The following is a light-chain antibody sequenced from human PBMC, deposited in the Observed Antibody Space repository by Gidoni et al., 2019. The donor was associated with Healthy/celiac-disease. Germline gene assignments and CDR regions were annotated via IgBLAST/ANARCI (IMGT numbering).Light chain of an antibody. CDR3: QQYNSYSYLT. CDR2: KAS. V-gene: IGKV1-5*03. CDR1: QSISSW. J-gene: IGKJ4*01. Sequence: DIQKTQSRSTLSASVGDRVTITCRASQSISSWLAWYQQKPGKAPKLLIYKASSLESGVPSRLSGSGSGTEFTLTICRLQPDDFATYYGQQYNSYSYLTFGGXTKVEIK.